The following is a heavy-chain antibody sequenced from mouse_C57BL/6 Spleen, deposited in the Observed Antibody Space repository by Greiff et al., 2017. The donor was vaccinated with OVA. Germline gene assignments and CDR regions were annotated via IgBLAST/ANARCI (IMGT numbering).Heavy chain of an antibody. J-gene: IGHJ3*01. V-gene: IGHV1-26*01. CDR3: ARTDDCYRFNY. D-gene: IGHD2-3*01. CDR1: GYTFTDYY. CDR2: INPNNGGT. Sequence: EVQLQQSGPELVKPGASVKISCKASGYTFTDYYMNWVKQSHGKSLEWIGDINPNNGGTSYNQKFKGKATLTVDKSSSTAYMELRSLTSEDSAVYYCARTDDCYRFNYWGQGTLVTVSA.